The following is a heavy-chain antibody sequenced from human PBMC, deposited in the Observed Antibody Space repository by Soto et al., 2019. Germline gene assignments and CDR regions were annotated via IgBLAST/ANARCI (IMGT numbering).Heavy chain of an antibody. D-gene: IGHD2-15*01. Sequence: PXGSLRLSCAASGFNLNTYWMGWVRQAPGKGLEWVVNIKQDGSEKYYGDSVRGRFTISRDNANNSLYLHMNSVRAEDTAVYFCARDRNVVVPAAIPYVDVWGQGTTVTVSS. CDR3: ARDRNVVVPAAIPYVDV. J-gene: IGHJ6*02. CDR2: IKQDGSEK. CDR1: GFNLNTYW. V-gene: IGHV3-7*03.